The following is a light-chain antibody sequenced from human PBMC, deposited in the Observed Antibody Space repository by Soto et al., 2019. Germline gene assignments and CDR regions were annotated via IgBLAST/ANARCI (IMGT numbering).Light chain of an antibody. V-gene: IGLV2-8*01. CDR2: EVS. J-gene: IGLJ1*01. CDR1: STDVGGYNY. Sequence: QSALTQPPSATGSPGQSVTISCTGTSTDVGGYNYVSWYQQYPGKAPKLMIYEVSKRPSWVPDRFSGSKSGNTASLTVSGLQAEDEADYYCSSSGGRDTYVFVNGTKLTVL. CDR3: SSSGGRDTYV.